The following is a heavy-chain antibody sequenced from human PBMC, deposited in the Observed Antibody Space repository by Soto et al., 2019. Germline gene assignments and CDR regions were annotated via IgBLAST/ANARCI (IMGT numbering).Heavy chain of an antibody. D-gene: IGHD6-13*01. Sequence: QVQLVQSGAEVKKPGSSVKVSCKASGGNFTSYAISWVRQAPGQGLEFMGGIVPLFGTTNYAHKFRGRVTVSADESTSTVYKEMSSLRSEDTTVYYCAKASGRSWYNWFNAWGQGTLVTVST. CDR1: GGNFTSYA. J-gene: IGHJ5*02. V-gene: IGHV1-69*01. CDR3: AKASGRSWYNWFNA. CDR2: IVPLFGTT.